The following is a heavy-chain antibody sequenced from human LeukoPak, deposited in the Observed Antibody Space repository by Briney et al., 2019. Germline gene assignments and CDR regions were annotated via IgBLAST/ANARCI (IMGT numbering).Heavy chain of an antibody. CDR1: GFTFNSYA. D-gene: IGHD1-26*01. V-gene: IGHV3-23*01. CDR3: AKDLGRYRNNYFDY. CDR2: ISGSGGGT. J-gene: IGHJ4*02. Sequence: PGGSLRFSCAASGFTFNSYAMSWVRQAPEKGLEWVATISGSGGGTYYADSVKGRFTISRDDSKNTLYLQMNSLRAEDTAVYYCAKDLGRYRNNYFDYWGQGTLVTVSS.